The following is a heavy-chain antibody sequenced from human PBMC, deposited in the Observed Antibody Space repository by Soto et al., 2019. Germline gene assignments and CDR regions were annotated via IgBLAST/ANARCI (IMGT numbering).Heavy chain of an antibody. J-gene: IGHJ3*02. Sequence: SETLSLTCTVSGGSISSYYWSWIRQPPGKGLEWIGYIYYSGSTYYNPSLKSRVTISVDTSKNQFSLKLSSVTAADTAVYYCAAFDDHSNALDIWGQGTMVTVSS. CDR1: GGSISSYY. CDR2: IYYSGST. CDR3: AAFDDHSNALDI. D-gene: IGHD1-1*01. V-gene: IGHV4-59*06.